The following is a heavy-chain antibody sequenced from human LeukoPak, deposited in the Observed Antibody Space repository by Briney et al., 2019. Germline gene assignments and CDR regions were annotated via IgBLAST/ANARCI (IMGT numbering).Heavy chain of an antibody. D-gene: IGHD3-10*02. V-gene: IGHV3-48*04. J-gene: IGHJ6*04. CDR2: ISSSSSTI. CDR1: GFTLSSYS. Sequence: GGSLRLSCAASGFTLSSYSMNWVRQAPGKGLEWVSFISSSSSTIYYADSVKGRFTISRDNAKNSLYLQMNSLRAEDTAVYYCAELGITMIGGVWGKGTTVTISS. CDR3: AELGITMIGGV.